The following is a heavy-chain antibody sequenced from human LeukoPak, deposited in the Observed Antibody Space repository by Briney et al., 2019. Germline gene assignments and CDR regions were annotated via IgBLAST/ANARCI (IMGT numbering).Heavy chain of an antibody. Sequence: ASVKVSCKASGYTFTSYAIHWVRQAPGQRLEWMGWINADNGNTRYSQKFQGRITITRDTSASTAYMELSSLRSEDTAVFYCARGSSGRSFDIWGQGTLVTVSS. CDR3: ARGSSGRSFDI. CDR1: GYTFTSYA. D-gene: IGHD3-22*01. V-gene: IGHV1-3*01. CDR2: INADNGNT. J-gene: IGHJ3*02.